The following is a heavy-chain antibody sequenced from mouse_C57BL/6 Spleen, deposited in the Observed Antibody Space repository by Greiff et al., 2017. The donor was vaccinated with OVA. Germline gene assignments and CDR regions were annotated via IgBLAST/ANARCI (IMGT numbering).Heavy chain of an antibody. CDR3: ARLSSGYFDV. V-gene: IGHV3-6*01. CDR1: GYSITSGYY. CDR2: ISYDGSN. D-gene: IGHD3-1*01. J-gene: IGHJ1*03. Sequence: ESGPGLVKPSQSLSLTCSVTGYSITSGYYWNWIRQFPGNKLEWMGYISYDGSNNYNPSLKNRISITRDTSKNQFFLKLNSVTTEDTATYYCARLSSGYFDVWGTGTTVTVSS.